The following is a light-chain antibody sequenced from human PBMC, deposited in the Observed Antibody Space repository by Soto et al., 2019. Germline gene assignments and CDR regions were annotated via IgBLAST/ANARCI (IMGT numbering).Light chain of an antibody. Sequence: QTVVTQEPSFSVSPGRTVTLTCGLSSGSVSTSYYPSWYQQTPGQAPRTLIYSTNTRSSGVPDRFSGSILGNKATLTITGAQADVDSDYSCLLYLGRGLNWVFGGGTKLTVL. J-gene: IGLJ3*02. CDR3: LLYLGRGLNWV. V-gene: IGLV8-61*01. CDR2: STN. CDR1: SGSVSTSYY.